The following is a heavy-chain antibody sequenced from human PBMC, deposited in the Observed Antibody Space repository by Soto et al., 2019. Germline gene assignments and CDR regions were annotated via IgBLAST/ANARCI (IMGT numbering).Heavy chain of an antibody. CDR3: ARDNPDTIFGVVTSRWFDP. V-gene: IGHV1-18*01. D-gene: IGHD3-3*01. J-gene: IGHJ5*02. CDR1: GYTFTSYG. Sequence: ASVKVSCKASGYTFTSYGISWVRQAPGQGLEWMGWISAYNGNTNYAQKLQGRVTMTTDTSTSTAYMELRSLRSDDTAVYYCARDNPDTIFGVVTSRWFDPWGQGTLVTVSS. CDR2: ISAYNGNT.